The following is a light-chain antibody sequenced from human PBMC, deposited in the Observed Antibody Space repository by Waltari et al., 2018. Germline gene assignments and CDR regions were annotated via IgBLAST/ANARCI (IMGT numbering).Light chain of an antibody. V-gene: IGKV3-20*01. CDR1: QSVSSSY. J-gene: IGKJ4*01. CDR2: GAS. CDR3: QQSYSTPLT. Sequence: EMVLTQSPGTLSLSPGERATLSCRASQSVSSSYLAWYQQKPGQAPRLLIYGASSRATGIPDRFSGSGSGTDFTLTISSLQPEDFATYYCQQSYSTPLTFGGGTKVEIK.